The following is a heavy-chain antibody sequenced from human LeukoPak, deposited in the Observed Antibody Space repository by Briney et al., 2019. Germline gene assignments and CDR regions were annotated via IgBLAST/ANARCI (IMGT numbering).Heavy chain of an antibody. D-gene: IGHD1-26*01. J-gene: IGHJ4*02. CDR3: AKGREERYSGFLDLDY. CDR2: IRYDGSNK. V-gene: IGHV3-30*02. Sequence: GGSLRLSCAASGFTLTNAWMNWVRQAPGKGLEWVAFIRYDGSNKYYADSVKGRFTISRDNSKNTLYLQMNSLRAEDTAVYYCAKGREERYSGFLDLDYWGQGTLVTVSS. CDR1: GFTLTNAW.